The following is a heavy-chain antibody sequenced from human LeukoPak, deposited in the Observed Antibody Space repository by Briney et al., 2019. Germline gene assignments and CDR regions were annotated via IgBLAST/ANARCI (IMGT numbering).Heavy chain of an antibody. CDR3: EMTAPYYYGMDV. CDR1: GFPFSSYW. V-gene: IGHV3-74*01. Sequence: GGSLRLSCAASGFPFSSYWMHWVRQAPGKGLVWVSRINSDGSSTSYADSVKGRFTISRDNAKNTLYLQMNSLRAEDTAVYYCEMTAPYYYGMDVWGQGTTVTVSS. J-gene: IGHJ6*02. D-gene: IGHD5-18*01. CDR2: INSDGSST.